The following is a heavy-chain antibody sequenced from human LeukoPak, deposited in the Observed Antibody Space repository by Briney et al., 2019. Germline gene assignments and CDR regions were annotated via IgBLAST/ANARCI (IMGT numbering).Heavy chain of an antibody. CDR2: IYYSGSI. Sequence: PSETLSLTCTVSGDSISGYYWTWIRQPPGKGLEWIGYIYYSGSINYNPSLKSRLTISVDTSKNQFSLKLSSVTAADTAVYYCARRRGNYFPDYWGQGTLVSVSS. J-gene: IGHJ4*02. V-gene: IGHV4-59*01. D-gene: IGHD4-11*01. CDR3: ARRRGNYFPDY. CDR1: GDSISGYY.